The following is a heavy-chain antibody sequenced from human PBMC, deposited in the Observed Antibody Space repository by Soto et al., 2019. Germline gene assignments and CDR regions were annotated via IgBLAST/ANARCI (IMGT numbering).Heavy chain of an antibody. CDR1: GGSISSYY. Sequence: ETLSLTCTVSGGSISSYYWSWIRQPPGKGLEWIGYIYYSGSTNYNPSLKSRVTISVDTSKNQFSLKLSSVTAADTAVYYCVRRDCSSTSCQIDYWGQGTPVTGSS. V-gene: IGHV4-59*08. CDR2: IYYSGST. CDR3: VRRDCSSTSCQIDY. J-gene: IGHJ4*02. D-gene: IGHD2-2*01.